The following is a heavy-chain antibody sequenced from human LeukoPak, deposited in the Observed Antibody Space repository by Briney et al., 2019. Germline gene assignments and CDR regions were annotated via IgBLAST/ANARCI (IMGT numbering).Heavy chain of an antibody. D-gene: IGHD6-25*01. V-gene: IGHV1-8*02. CDR1: GYAFTSQD. CDR2: MNPNSGNT. J-gene: IGHJ3*02. CDR3: ARELRRDDI. Sequence: GASVKVSCKASGYAFTSQDINWVRQATGQGLEWMGFMNPNSGNTGSAQKFQGRVTITTDTSISTAYMELSGLTSEDTAVYYCARELRRDDIWGQGTMVTVSS.